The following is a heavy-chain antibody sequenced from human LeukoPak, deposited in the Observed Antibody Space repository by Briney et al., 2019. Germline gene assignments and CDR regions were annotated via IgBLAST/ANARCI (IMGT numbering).Heavy chain of an antibody. CDR1: GGSISSYY. V-gene: IGHV4-59*01. D-gene: IGHD3-3*01. CDR2: IYYSGST. J-gene: IGHJ6*03. Sequence: SETLSLTCTVSGGSISSYYWSWIRQPPGKGLEWIGYIYYSGSTNYNPSLKSRVTISVDTSKNQFSLKLSSVTAADTAVYYCARVALLMTYYDFWSGYYTAQGDYMDVWGKGTTVTVSS. CDR3: ARVALLMTYYDFWSGYYTAQGDYMDV.